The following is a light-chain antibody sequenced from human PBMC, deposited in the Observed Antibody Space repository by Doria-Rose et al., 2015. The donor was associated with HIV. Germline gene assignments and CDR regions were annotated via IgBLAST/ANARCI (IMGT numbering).Light chain of an antibody. CDR2: RAS. V-gene: IGKV3-15*01. CDR1: QGIGSD. CDR3: QQYSQWPPYT. Sequence: TQSPATLSVSPGERATLSCRASQGIGSDLAWYQQKPGQAPRLLIYRASIRATGIPPRFTGGGSGTEFPLTISSLQSEDFAVYFCQQYSQWPPYTFGQGTKLEVK. J-gene: IGKJ2*01.